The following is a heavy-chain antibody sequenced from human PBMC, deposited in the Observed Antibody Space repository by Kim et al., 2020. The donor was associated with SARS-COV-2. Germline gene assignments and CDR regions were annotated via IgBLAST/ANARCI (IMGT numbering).Heavy chain of an antibody. V-gene: IGHV4-31*03. D-gene: IGHD1-26*01. J-gene: IGHJ4*02. CDR3: ARGDSGSYGRNFDY. CDR1: GGSISSGGYY. Sequence: SETLSLTCTVSGGSISSGGYYWSWIRQHPGKGLEWIGYIYYSGSTYYNPSLKSRVTISVDTSKNQFSLKLSSVTAADTAVYYCARGDSGSYGRNFDYWGQGTLVTVSS. CDR2: IYYSGST.